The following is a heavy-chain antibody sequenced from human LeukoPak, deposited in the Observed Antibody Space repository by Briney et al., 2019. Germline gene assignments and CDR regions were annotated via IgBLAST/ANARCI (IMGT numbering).Heavy chain of an antibody. V-gene: IGHV4-39*01. Sequence: SETLSLTYTVSGASIGSHTFYWAWIRQPPGKGPEWIGNFYNSGNTYFNPSLEGRVTIFVDTSKNQFSLTLTSATAADTAVYFCARLALYGAGDNWFDPWGQGTLVTVSS. D-gene: IGHD3-16*01. J-gene: IGHJ5*02. CDR3: ARLALYGAGDNWFDP. CDR2: FYNSGNT. CDR1: GASIGSHTFY.